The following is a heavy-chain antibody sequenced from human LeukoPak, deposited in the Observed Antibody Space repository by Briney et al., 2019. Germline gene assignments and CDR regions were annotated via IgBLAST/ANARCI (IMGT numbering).Heavy chain of an antibody. D-gene: IGHD4-11*01. V-gene: IGHV4-59*05. J-gene: IGHJ4*02. CDR2: IYYSGST. CDR1: GGSISSYY. CDR3: ARHVPQFDYTRGGYFDY. Sequence: SETLSLTCTVSGGSISSYYWSWIRQPPGKGLEWIGSIYYSGSTYYNPSLKSRVTISVDTSKNQFSLKLSSVTAADTAVYYCARHVPQFDYTRGGYFDYWGQGTLVTVSS.